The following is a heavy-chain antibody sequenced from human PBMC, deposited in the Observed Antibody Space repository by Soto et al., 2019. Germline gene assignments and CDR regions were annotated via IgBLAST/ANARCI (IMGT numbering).Heavy chain of an antibody. J-gene: IGHJ4*02. CDR2: INCNSGGT. Sequence: ASVKVSCKASGYIFTGYYIHWVRQAPGQGLEWMGWINCNSGGTNYAQKFQGRVTMTRDTSITTVYMELSRLKTEDTAVFYCAADFPGGGYPIDYWGQGTLVTVSS. CDR3: AADFPGGGYPIDY. D-gene: IGHD2-8*02. V-gene: IGHV1-2*02. CDR1: GYIFTGYY.